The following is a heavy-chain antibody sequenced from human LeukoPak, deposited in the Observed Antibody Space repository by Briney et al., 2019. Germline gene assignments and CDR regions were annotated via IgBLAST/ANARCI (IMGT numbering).Heavy chain of an antibody. Sequence: SETLSLTCTVSGGSISSGDYYWSWIRQPPGKGLEWIGYIYYSGSTYYNPSLKSRVTMSVDTSKNQLSLKLSSVTAAVTAVHYCVRVLTYADYWGQGTLVTVSS. D-gene: IGHD4/OR15-4a*01. CDR1: GGSISSGDYY. V-gene: IGHV4-30-4*01. J-gene: IGHJ4*02. CDR2: IYYSGST. CDR3: VRVLTYADY.